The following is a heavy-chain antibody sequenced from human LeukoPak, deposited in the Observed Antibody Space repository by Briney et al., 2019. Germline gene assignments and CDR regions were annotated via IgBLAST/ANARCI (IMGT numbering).Heavy chain of an antibody. Sequence: PGGSLTLSFAASGFTFSNYFRGWVRQPPGKGLQWVSAMSGSGGSTYYADSVKGRFTISRDNSGNTLYLQMNSLRAEDTAIYYCKMGDGSPPLGQWGQGTLVTVSS. CDR1: GFTFSNYF. CDR3: KMGDGSPPLGQ. V-gene: IGHV3-23*01. J-gene: IGHJ4*02. CDR2: MSGSGGST. D-gene: IGHD5-24*01.